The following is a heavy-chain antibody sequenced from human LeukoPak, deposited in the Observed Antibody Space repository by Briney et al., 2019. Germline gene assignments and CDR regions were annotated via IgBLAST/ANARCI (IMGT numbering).Heavy chain of an antibody. CDR3: ARDDYGGNSVYYYYMDV. J-gene: IGHJ6*03. Sequence: ASVTVSCKASGYTFTGYYMHWVRQAPGQGLEWMGWINPNSGGTNYAQKFQGRVTMTRDTSISTAYMELSRLRSDDTAVYYCARDDYGGNSVYYYYMDVWGKGTTVTISS. V-gene: IGHV1-2*02. CDR1: GYTFTGYY. D-gene: IGHD4-23*01. CDR2: INPNSGGT.